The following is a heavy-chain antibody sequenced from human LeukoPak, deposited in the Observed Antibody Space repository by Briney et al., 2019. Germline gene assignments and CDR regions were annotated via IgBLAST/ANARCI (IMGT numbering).Heavy chain of an antibody. V-gene: IGHV3-33*01. CDR3: ARDMHSSGWCLSPIDY. CDR1: GFTFSSYG. CDR2: IWYDGSNK. D-gene: IGHD6-19*01. Sequence: GRSLRLPCAASGFTFSSYGMHWVRQAPGKGLEWVAVIWYDGSNKYYADSVKGRFTISRDNSKNTLFLQMNSLRAEDTAVYYCARDMHSSGWCLSPIDYWGQGTLVTVSS. J-gene: IGHJ4*02.